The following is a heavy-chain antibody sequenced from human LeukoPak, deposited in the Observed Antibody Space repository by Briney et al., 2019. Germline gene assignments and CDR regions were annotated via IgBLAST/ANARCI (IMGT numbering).Heavy chain of an antibody. V-gene: IGHV3-30-3*01. CDR1: GFTFSNYA. J-gene: IGHJ3*02. Sequence: GGSLRLSCAASGFTFSNYAMSWVRQAPGKGLEWVTLISYDGSNKYYADSVKGRFTISRDNSKKTLYLQMNSLRPEDTAVYYCARVRDSGRWGAFDIWGQGTMVTVSS. CDR2: ISYDGSNK. CDR3: ARVRDSGRWGAFDI. D-gene: IGHD1-26*01.